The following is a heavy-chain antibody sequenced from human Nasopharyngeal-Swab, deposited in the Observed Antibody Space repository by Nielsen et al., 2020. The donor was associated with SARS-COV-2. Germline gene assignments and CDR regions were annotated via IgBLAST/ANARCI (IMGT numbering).Heavy chain of an antibody. CDR2: INYSGIT. V-gene: IGHV4-39*01. CDR1: GGSISSSSYY. D-gene: IGHD3-3*01. Sequence: SETLSLTCTVSGGSISSSSYYWVWNRQPPGKGLEWVGSINYSGITYYNPSIKRRVTISVDTSNIQFSLKLSSVTAADTAVYYCARQGDAAAIPGIFGVVDISDAFDIWGQGTMVTVSS. CDR3: ARQGDAAAIPGIFGVVDISDAFDI. J-gene: IGHJ3*02.